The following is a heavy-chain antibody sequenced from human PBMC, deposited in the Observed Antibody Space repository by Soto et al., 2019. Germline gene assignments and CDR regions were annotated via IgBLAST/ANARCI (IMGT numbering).Heavy chain of an antibody. V-gene: IGHV3-11*01. Sequence: VQLVESGGGLVKPGGSLRLSCAASEFTFSDHYMSWIRQAPGKGLGWVSYISGSGDIKYYTDSVEGRFTVSRDNAKKSLYLQMNSLRVEDTAIYYCARENGHPGHNYAMDVWGQGTTVTVS. J-gene: IGHJ6*02. CDR3: ARENGHPGHNYAMDV. CDR1: EFTFSDHY. D-gene: IGHD2-8*01. CDR2: ISGSGDIK.